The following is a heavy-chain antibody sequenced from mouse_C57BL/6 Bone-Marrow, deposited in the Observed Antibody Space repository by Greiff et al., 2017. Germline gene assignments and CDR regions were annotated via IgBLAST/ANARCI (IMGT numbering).Heavy chain of an antibody. CDR2: IHPNSGST. V-gene: IGHV1-64*01. CDR3: ARGDYDGTPWFAY. Sequence: VQLQQPGAELVKPGASVKLSCKASGYTFTSYWMHWVKQRPGQGLEWIGMIHPNSGSTNYNEKFKSKATLTVDKSSSTAYMQLSSLTSEDSAVYYCARGDYDGTPWFAYWGQGTLVTVSA. J-gene: IGHJ3*01. D-gene: IGHD1-1*01. CDR1: GYTFTSYW.